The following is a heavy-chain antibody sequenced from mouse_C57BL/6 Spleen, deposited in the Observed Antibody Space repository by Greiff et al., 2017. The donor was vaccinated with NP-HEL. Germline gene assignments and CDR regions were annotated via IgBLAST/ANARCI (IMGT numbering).Heavy chain of an antibody. D-gene: IGHD4-1*01. Sequence: VQLQQSGAELAKPGASVKLSCKASGYTFRSYWMHWVQQRPGKGLEWIGYISPGSGYTKYTQKFKDKATLTADKSSSTAYMQLSSLTYEDSAVYYCARDHLTGTGYFDVWGTGTTV. CDR3: ARDHLTGTGYFDV. CDR2: ISPGSGYT. CDR1: GYTFRSYW. J-gene: IGHJ1*03. V-gene: IGHV1-7*01.